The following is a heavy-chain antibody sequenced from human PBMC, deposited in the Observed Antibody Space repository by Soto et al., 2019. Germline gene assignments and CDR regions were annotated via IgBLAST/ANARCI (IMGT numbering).Heavy chain of an antibody. D-gene: IGHD2-15*01. V-gene: IGHV5-51*01. J-gene: IGHJ4*02. CDR2: IYPSDSDI. Sequence: GESLKTSCKGSGYTFTSYWIGWVSQMPGEGLEWMGVIYPSDSDIRYSPSFQGKVTISADKSITTAYLQWSSLKAADTAMYYCVRSGTSSGRFSDYWGQGTLVTVSS. CDR3: VRSGTSSGRFSDY. CDR1: GYTFTSYW.